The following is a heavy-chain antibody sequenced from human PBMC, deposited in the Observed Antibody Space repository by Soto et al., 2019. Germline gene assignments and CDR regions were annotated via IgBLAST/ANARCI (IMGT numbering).Heavy chain of an antibody. CDR1: GFTFSSYW. CDR2: INSDGSTT. Sequence: GGSLRLSCAASGFTFSSYWMHWVRQAPGKGLVWVSRINSDGSTTSYADSVKGRFTVSRDNAKNALFLQMNSLRAEDTAVYYCAVALITGRTFAIWGQGTMVTVSS. CDR3: AVALITGRTFAI. J-gene: IGHJ3*02. D-gene: IGHD3-22*01. V-gene: IGHV3-74*01.